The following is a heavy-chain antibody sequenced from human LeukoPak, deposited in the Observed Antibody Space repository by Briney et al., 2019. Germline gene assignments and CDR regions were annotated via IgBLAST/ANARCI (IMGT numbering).Heavy chain of an antibody. D-gene: IGHD3-16*01. CDR3: TRSGFGGGVHFDY. CDR1: GYTFTSYD. V-gene: IGHV1-8*01. J-gene: IGHJ4*02. Sequence: ASVKVSCKASGYTFTSYDINWVRQAAGQGLEWIGWMNPNSGDTGYVEKFQGRVTMTRDTSITTAYMELSSLRSEDTAVYYCTRSGFGGGVHFDYWGQGTPVTVSS. CDR2: MNPNSGDT.